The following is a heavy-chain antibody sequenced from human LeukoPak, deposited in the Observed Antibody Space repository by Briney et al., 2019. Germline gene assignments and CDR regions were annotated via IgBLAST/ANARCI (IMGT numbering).Heavy chain of an antibody. D-gene: IGHD2-15*01. CDR2: INSDVSTT. V-gene: IGHV3-74*01. J-gene: IGHJ4*02. CDR1: GFTFSCYW. CDR3: ARDRSWEGTFGY. Sequence: GGSLRLSCVASGFTFSCYWMHWVRQAPGKGLVWVSHINSDVSTTNYADSVKGRFTISRDNAKSTLYLQMNSLRAEDTAVYYCARDRSWEGTFGYWGQGTLVTVSS.